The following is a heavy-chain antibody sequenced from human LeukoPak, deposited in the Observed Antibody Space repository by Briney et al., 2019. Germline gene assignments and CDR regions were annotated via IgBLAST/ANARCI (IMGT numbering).Heavy chain of an antibody. D-gene: IGHD2/OR15-2a*01. CDR3: ARNKPITAFFGMDV. J-gene: IGHJ6*02. Sequence: GRSLRLSCAASGFTFSDYAMHWVRQPPGKGLEWVAVIAYGGSNEYHADSVKGRFTISRDNSKNTLYLQMNSLRPDDTAVYHCARNKPITAFFGMDVWGQGTTVTVS. V-gene: IGHV3-30*04. CDR1: GFTFSDYA. CDR2: IAYGGSNE.